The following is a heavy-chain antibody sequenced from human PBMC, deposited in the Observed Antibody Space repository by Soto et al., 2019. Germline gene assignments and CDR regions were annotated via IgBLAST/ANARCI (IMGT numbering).Heavy chain of an antibody. D-gene: IGHD3-9*01. Sequence: PGGSLRLSCAASGFTFSNAWMNWVRQAPGKGLEWVGRIKRKTDGGTTDYAAPVKGRFTISRDDSKNTLYLQMNSLKTEDTAVYYCTTGDTIFLYGMGVWGQGTTVTVS. CDR1: GFTFSNAW. V-gene: IGHV3-15*07. CDR3: TTGDTIFLYGMGV. J-gene: IGHJ6*02. CDR2: IKRKTDGGTT.